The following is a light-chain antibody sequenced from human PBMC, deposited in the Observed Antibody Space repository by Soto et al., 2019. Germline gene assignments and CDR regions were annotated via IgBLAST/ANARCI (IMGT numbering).Light chain of an antibody. V-gene: IGKV3-15*01. Sequence: EIVMTQSPATLSVSPGERATLSCRASQSVSSNLAWYQQKPGQAPRLLIYGASTRATGIPARFSGTGSCTDFTLTVSSLQSEDFAVYYCQQYDNWPQTLGQGTKVDLK. CDR2: GAS. J-gene: IGKJ1*01. CDR1: QSVSSN. CDR3: QQYDNWPQT.